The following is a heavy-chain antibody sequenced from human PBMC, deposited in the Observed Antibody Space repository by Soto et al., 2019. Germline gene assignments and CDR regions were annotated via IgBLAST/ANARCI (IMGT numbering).Heavy chain of an antibody. Sequence: GGYLRLSCAASGFTFSGSAMHWGRQASGKGLEWVGRIRSKANSYATAYGASVKGRFTICRDDSKNTAYLQMNSLKTEDTAVYYWTRPLNDYRRHGFDYCGQGHLVIVSS. D-gene: IGHD4-17*01. CDR3: TRPLNDYRRHGFDY. CDR1: GFTFSGSA. CDR2: IRSKANSYAT. J-gene: IGHJ4*02. V-gene: IGHV3-73*01.